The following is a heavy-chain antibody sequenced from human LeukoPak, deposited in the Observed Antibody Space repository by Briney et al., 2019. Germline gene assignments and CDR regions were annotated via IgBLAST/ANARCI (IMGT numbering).Heavy chain of an antibody. CDR3: RDPFDY. J-gene: IGHJ4*02. V-gene: IGHV3-30*02. CDR2: IQYDGSDK. CDR1: GFTFSNYG. Sequence: GGSLRLSCAASGFTFSNYGMHWVRQAPGKGLEWVSFIQYDGSDKYYADSVKGRFTISRDNSKNTLYLQMNSLRTEDTAVYYCRDPFDYWGQGTLVTVSS.